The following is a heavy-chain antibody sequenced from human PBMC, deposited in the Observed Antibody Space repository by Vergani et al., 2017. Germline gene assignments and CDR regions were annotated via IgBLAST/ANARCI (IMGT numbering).Heavy chain of an antibody. Sequence: QVQLVESGGGVVQPGRSLRLSCAASGFTFSSYGMHWVRQAPGKGLEWVAVISYDGSNKYYADSVKGRFTISRDNSKNTLYLQMNSLRAEDTAVYYCAKDRAAGIQYYFDYWGQGTLVTVSS. CDR2: ISYDGSNK. CDR1: GFTFSSYG. V-gene: IGHV3-30*18. J-gene: IGHJ4*02. CDR3: AKDRAAGIQYYFDY. D-gene: IGHD6-13*01.